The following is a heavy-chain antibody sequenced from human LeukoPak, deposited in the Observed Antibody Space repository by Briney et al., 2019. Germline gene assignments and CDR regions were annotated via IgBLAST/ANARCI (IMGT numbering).Heavy chain of an antibody. D-gene: IGHD4-17*01. V-gene: IGHV3-7*01. CDR1: GFTFSSDW. CDR3: ARYGLGDTFDI. CDR2: IKQDGSVT. J-gene: IGHJ3*02. Sequence: GGSLRLSCAASGFTFSSDWMSWVRQAPGKGLEWVASIKQDGSVTRYVDSVKGRFIIFRDNTESSLYLQMNSLRAEDTAVYYCARYGLGDTFDIWGQGTVVTVSS.